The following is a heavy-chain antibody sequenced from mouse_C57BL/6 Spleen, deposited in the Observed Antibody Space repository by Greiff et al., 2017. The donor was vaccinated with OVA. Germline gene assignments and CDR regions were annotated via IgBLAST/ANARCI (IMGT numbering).Heavy chain of an antibody. CDR2: IYPGSGNT. V-gene: IGHV1-76*01. CDR1: GYTFTDYY. J-gene: IGHJ4*01. D-gene: IGHD2-1*01. Sequence: VKLMESGAELVRPGASVKLSCKASGYTFTDYYINWVKQRPGQGLEWIARIYPGSGNTYYNEKFKGKATLTAEKSSSSAYMQLSSLTSEDSAVYFCARGGNYVLYAMDYWGQGTSVTVSS. CDR3: ARGGNYVLYAMDY.